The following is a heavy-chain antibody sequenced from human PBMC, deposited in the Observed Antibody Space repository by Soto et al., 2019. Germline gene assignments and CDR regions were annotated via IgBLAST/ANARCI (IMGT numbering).Heavy chain of an antibody. CDR1: GYALNTDY. D-gene: IGHD2-21*02. CDR2: IHPSGGGS. V-gene: IGHV1-46*02. J-gene: IGHJ4*02. CDR3: ARGGHIAVVTASFDF. Sequence: ASVXVSCKPSGYALNTDYLHWVRQAPGQRGEWMGIIHPSGGGSTYAQKFLGRVTMTRDTSTSTVFMELSSLRSADTAVYYCARGGHIAVVTASFDFWGQGTLVTVSS.